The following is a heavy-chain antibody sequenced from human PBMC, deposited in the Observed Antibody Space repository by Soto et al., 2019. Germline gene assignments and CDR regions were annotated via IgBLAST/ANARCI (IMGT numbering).Heavy chain of an antibody. CDR1: GFTFSSYG. CDR2: ISYDGSNK. CDR3: AKGGRLIAAASGMDV. V-gene: IGHV3-30*18. D-gene: IGHD6-13*01. J-gene: IGHJ6*01. Sequence: QVQLVESGGGVVQPGRSLRLSCAASGFTFSSYGMHWVRQAPGKGLEWVAVISYDGSNKYYADSVKGRFTISRDNSKNTLYLQMNSLRAEDTAVYYCAKGGRLIAAASGMDVW.